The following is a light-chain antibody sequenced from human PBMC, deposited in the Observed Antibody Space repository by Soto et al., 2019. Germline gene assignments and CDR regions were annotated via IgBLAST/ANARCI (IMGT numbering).Light chain of an antibody. CDR3: ASWDYSLSGVL. V-gene: IGLV1-47*01. J-gene: IGLJ2*01. CDR1: SSNIGSND. Sequence: QSVLTQPPSASGTPGQRVTISCSGSSSNIGSNDAFWYQQLPGTAPKLLIYRSNQRPSGVPDRCSGSKSGTSASLAISGLRSEDEADYYCASWDYSLSGVLFGGGTKVTGL. CDR2: RSN.